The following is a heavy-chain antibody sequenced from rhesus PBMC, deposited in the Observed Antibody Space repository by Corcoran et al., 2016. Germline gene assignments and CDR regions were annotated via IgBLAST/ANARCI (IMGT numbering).Heavy chain of an antibody. CDR3: ARGAAGWGYFDL. CDR2: IYGSGSSGNS. J-gene: IGHJ2*01. CDR1: GRASCRRY. D-gene: IGHD6-31*01. V-gene: IGHV4-165*01. Sequence: QVQLPESGPGLVTPVETLSLPCPVPGRASCRRYLSCHRQPPGQGLEWIVYIYGSGSSGNSYYNPALRSRVTISTDTSKKQFSLRLTSVTAADTAVYYCARGAAGWGYFDLWGPGTPITISS.